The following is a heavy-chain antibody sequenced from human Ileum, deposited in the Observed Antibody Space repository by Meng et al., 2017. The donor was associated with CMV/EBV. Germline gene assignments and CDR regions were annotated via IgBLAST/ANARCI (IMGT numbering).Heavy chain of an antibody. D-gene: IGHD4-17*01. CDR3: ARDPGYGASVTYDY. V-gene: IGHV3-66*01. CDR1: GVTISHTY. Sequence: EWEVVGSGGRLVQRGGSLRIPCAASGVTISHTYMSWVRQAPGKGLEWVSVIHSGGDTYYADSVKGRFTISRDNSKNMVYLQMNSLRVEDTAVYHCARDPGYGASVTYDYWGQGTLVTVSS. J-gene: IGHJ4*02. CDR2: IHSGGDT.